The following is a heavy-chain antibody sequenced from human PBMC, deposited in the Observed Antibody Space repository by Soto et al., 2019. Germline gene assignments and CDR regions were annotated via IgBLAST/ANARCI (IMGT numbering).Heavy chain of an antibody. V-gene: IGHV1-69*12. CDR2: IIPVFGTA. CDR1: GGSLSNFG. D-gene: IGHD4-17*01. Sequence: QVQLVQSGAEVKKPGSSVKVSCKASGGSLSNFGISWVRQAPGQGLEWMGGIIPVFGTANYAQKFQGRVTISADESTSIVYMNVTSLRSEDTAVYYCASGDATTIVVTTYYGMDVWGQGTTVTVSS. CDR3: ASGDATTIVVTTYYGMDV. J-gene: IGHJ6*02.